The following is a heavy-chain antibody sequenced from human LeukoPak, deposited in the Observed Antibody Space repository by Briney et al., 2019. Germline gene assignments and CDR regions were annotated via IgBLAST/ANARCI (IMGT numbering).Heavy chain of an antibody. CDR1: GGSISSYY. CDR3: ARVDYYGSGSWAIDS. J-gene: IGHJ4*02. CDR2: IYTSGSI. Sequence: SETLSLTCTVSGGSISSYYWSWIRQPAGKGLEWIGHIYTSGSINYNPSLKSRVTMSVDASKNQFSLKLSSMTAADTAVYYCARVDYYGSGSWAIDSWGQGTLVIVSS. V-gene: IGHV4-4*07. D-gene: IGHD3-10*01.